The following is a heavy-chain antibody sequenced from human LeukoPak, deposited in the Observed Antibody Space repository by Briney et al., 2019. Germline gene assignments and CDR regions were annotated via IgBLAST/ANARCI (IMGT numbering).Heavy chain of an antibody. CDR1: GFTFSTYG. CDR3: AKENSGSYSPVYF. V-gene: IGHV3-23*01. D-gene: IGHD3-10*01. Sequence: QPGGSLRLSCAASGFTFSTYGMTWVRQAPGKGLEWVSSVTSGGTTYYAGSVKGRFTISGDNSKNTVYLQMNSLRDEDTALYYCAKENSGSYSPVYFWGQGTLVTVSS. J-gene: IGHJ4*02. CDR2: VTSGGTT.